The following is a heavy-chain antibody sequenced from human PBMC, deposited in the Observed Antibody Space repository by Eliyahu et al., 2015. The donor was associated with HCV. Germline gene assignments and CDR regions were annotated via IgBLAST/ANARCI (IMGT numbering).Heavy chain of an antibody. D-gene: IGHD7-27*01. J-gene: IGHJ4*02. V-gene: IGHV3-73*02. Sequence: EVQLVESGGGLVQPGGSLXXSCAASGFXFSGSAIHWVRQASGKGLEWVGRIRNKADNYATAYAASVKGRFTISRDDSRNTAYLQMNSLKTEDTAVYFCTQNWGLYYFDYWGQGTLVTVSS. CDR3: TQNWGLYYFDY. CDR2: IRNKADNYAT. CDR1: GFXFSGSA.